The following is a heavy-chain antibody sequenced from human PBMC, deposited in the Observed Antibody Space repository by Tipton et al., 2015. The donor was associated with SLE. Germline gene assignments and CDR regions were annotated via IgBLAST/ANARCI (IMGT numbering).Heavy chain of an antibody. Sequence: SLRLSCAASGFTFDDYAMHWVRQAPGKGLEWVSGISWNSDSIVYADSVKGRFTISRDNAKNSLYLQMNSLRAEDTAVYYCAREGVDYYYHMDVWGKGTTVTVSS. CDR3: AREGVDYYYHMDV. CDR1: GFTFDDYA. CDR2: ISWNSDSI. J-gene: IGHJ6*03. V-gene: IGHV3-9*01. D-gene: IGHD2-15*01.